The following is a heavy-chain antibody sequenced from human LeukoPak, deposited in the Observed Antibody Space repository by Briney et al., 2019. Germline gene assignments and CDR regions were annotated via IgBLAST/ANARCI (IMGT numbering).Heavy chain of an antibody. J-gene: IGHJ4*02. D-gene: IGHD6-6*01. CDR1: GFTFSSYS. CDR2: ISANGGST. Sequence: GGSLRLSCAASGFTFSSYSMHWVRQAPGKGLKSISAISANGGSTYYADSVKGRFTISRDNSKNTLYLQMNSLRAEDTAVYYCAKDLSSSHVSEYFDYWGLGTLVTVSS. CDR3: AKDLSSSHVSEYFDY. V-gene: IGHV3-64*02.